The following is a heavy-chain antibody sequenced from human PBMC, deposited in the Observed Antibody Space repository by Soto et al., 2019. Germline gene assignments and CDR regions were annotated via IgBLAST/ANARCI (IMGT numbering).Heavy chain of an antibody. J-gene: IGHJ6*02. D-gene: IGHD6-13*01. V-gene: IGHV3-13*01. CDR2: IGTAGDT. Sequence: EVQLVESGGGLVQPGGSLRLSCAASGFTFSSYDMHWVRQATGKGLEWVSAIGTAGDTYYPGSVKGRFTISRENAKNSVYLQMNSLRAGDAAVYYCARADGYSSSWYVRRGYYYGMDVWGQGTTVTVS. CDR3: ARADGYSSSWYVRRGYYYGMDV. CDR1: GFTFSSYD.